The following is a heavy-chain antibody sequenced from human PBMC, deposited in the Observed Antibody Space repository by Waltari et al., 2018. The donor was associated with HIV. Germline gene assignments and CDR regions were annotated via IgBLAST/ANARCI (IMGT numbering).Heavy chain of an antibody. D-gene: IGHD1-1*01. CDR2: MYSGGTT. CDR1: GFTVRRHH. Sequence: EVQLVESGGGLVRPGGSLSLSCAASGFTVRRHHMGWVRQTPGKGLEYVSVMYSGGTTHYADSVNGRFTISRDSSKSALYLQMNTLRAEDTALYYCARVDRAGTTSGWDVFDIWGQGTMVTVSS. V-gene: IGHV3-66*01. J-gene: IGHJ3*02. CDR3: ARVDRAGTTSGWDVFDI.